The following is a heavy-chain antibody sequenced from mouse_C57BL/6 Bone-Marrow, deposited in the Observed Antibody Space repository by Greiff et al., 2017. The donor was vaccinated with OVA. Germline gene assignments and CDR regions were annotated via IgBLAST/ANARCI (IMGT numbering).Heavy chain of an antibody. V-gene: IGHV2-2*01. CDR2: IWSGGST. CDR1: GFSLTSYG. CDR3: ARNRGYYGNYWYFDV. J-gene: IGHJ1*03. D-gene: IGHD2-1*01. Sequence: QVQLQQSGPGLVQPSQSLSITCTVSGFSLTSYGVHWVRQSPGKGLEWLGVIWSGGSTDYNAAFISRLSISKDNSKSQVFFKMNSLQADDTAIYYCARNRGYYGNYWYFDVWGTGTTVTVSS.